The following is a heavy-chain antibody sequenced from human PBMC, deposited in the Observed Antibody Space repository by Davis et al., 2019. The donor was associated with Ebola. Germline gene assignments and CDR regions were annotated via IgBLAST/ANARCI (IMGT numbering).Heavy chain of an antibody. J-gene: IGHJ6*04. Sequence: GESLKISCAASGFTLSYYDFHWVRQFPGEGLERVSAIGRADDTYYAGSVKGRFTISRDDAKNSLYLQMNGLRAGDTAVYYCARELPYSSGGHNLYGLDVWGKGTTVTVSS. D-gene: IGHD3-22*01. CDR2: IGRADDT. V-gene: IGHV3-13*01. CDR1: GFTLSYYD. CDR3: ARELPYSSGGHNLYGLDV.